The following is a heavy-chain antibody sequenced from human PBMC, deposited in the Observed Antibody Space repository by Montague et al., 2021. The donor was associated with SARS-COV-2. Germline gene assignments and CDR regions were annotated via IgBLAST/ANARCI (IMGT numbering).Heavy chain of an antibody. CDR3: ARDWDSGSYRHYFDS. CDR1: GGSMSYFY. Sequence: SETLSLTCTVSGGSMSYFYWSWIRQTPGKGLEWIGYMYPNGRADYNPSLKRRVTITMDTSKNQLSLNLTSVTAADTAMYFCARDWDSGSYRHYFDSWGQGTLVTVSS. V-gene: IGHV4-59*01. CDR2: MYPNGRA. J-gene: IGHJ4*02. D-gene: IGHD1-26*01.